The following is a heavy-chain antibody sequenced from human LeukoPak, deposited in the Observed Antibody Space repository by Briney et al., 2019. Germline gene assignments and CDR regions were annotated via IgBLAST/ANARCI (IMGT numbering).Heavy chain of an antibody. V-gene: IGHV3-21*01. Sequence: GGSLRLSCAASGFTFSSYSMNWVRQAPGKGLEWASSISSSSSYIYYADSVKGRFTISRDNAKNSLYLQMNSLRAEDTAVYYCASTPGIAVAVDYWGQGTLVTVSS. D-gene: IGHD6-19*01. J-gene: IGHJ4*02. CDR3: ASTPGIAVAVDY. CDR2: ISSSSSYI. CDR1: GFTFSSYS.